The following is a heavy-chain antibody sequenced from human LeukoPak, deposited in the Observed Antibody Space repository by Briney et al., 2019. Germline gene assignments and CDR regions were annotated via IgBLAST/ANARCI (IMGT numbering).Heavy chain of an antibody. CDR3: GKELDYGDYLDY. V-gene: IGHV3-48*01. CDR2: ISYSDTAK. CDR1: GFTFSTYG. J-gene: IGHJ4*02. D-gene: IGHD4-17*01. Sequence: GGSLRLSCAASGFTFSTYGMSWVRQAPGKGLEWLSYISYSDTAKYYADSVKGRFTISRDNAENSLHLQMNSLRVEDTAVYYCGKELDYGDYLDYWGQGTLVTVSS.